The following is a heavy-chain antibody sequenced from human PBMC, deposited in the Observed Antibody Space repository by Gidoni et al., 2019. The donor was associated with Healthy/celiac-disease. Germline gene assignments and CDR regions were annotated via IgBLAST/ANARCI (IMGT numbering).Heavy chain of an antibody. Sequence: VQMVEDGGGGVQPGGHLRLPWWASGVTFTSYGMHWVRQAPGRGLGWVAIISYDGSNKYYADSVKGRFTISRDNSKNTLYLQMNSLRAEDTAVYYCARARGGSWGLLDYWGQGTLVTVSS. V-gene: IGHV3-30*03. CDR1: GVTFTSYG. J-gene: IGHJ4*02. D-gene: IGHD1-26*01. CDR3: ARARGGSWGLLDY. CDR2: ISYDGSNK.